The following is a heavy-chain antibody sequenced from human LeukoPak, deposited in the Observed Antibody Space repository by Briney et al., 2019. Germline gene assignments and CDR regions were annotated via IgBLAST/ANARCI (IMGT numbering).Heavy chain of an antibody. CDR1: GFTFSSYW. Sequence: GSLRLSCVASGFTFSSYWMHWVRQAPGKGLVWVSRINSDGSSTKCADSVKGRFTISRDNAENSLYLQMNSLRAEDTAVYYCAREHYFYHMDAWGEGTTVTVSS. CDR2: INSDGSST. CDR3: AREHYFYHMDA. V-gene: IGHV3-74*03. J-gene: IGHJ6*03.